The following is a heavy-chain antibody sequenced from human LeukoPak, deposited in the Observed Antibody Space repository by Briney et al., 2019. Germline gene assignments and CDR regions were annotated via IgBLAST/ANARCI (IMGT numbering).Heavy chain of an antibody. CDR1: GYTFTSYS. D-gene: IGHD6-13*01. CDR3: ARGGIARVFDY. V-gene: IGHV7-4-1*02. J-gene: IGHJ4*02. CDR2: INTNTGSP. Sequence: ASVKVSCKTSGYTFTSYSLNWVRQAPGQGLEWMGWINTNTGSPTYAQGFTGRFVFSLDTSVSTAYLQISSLKAEDTAVYYRARGGIARVFDYWGQGTLVTVSS.